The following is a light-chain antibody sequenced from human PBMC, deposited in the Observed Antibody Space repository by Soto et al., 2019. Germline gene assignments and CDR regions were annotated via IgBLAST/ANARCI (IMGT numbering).Light chain of an antibody. CDR3: SSYAGSNNPFV. J-gene: IGLJ1*01. V-gene: IGLV2-8*01. CDR1: SSDVGGYKY. Sequence: QSVLTQPPSASGSPGQSVTISCTGTSSDVGGYKYVSWYQQHPGKASKLMIYEVSKRPSGVPDRFSGSKSGNTASLTVSGLQAEDEADYYCSSYAGSNNPFVFGTGTKLTVL. CDR2: EVS.